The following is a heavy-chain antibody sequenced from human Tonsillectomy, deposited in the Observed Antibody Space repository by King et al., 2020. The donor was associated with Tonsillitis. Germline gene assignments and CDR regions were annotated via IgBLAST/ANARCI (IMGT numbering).Heavy chain of an antibody. CDR3: ARAVAGGGDY. CDR1: GFTFSSYW. V-gene: IGHV3-74*01. D-gene: IGHD6-19*01. J-gene: IGHJ4*02. Sequence: VQLVESGGGLVQPGGSLRLSCAASGFTFSSYWMHWGRPAPGKGRVWVSRINSDGSSTSYADSVKGRFTISRDNAKNTLYLQMNSLRAEDTAVYYCARAVAGGGDYWGQGTLVTVSS. CDR2: INSDGSST.